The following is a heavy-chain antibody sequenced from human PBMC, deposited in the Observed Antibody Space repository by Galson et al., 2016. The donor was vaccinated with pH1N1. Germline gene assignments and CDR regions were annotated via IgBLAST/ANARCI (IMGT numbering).Heavy chain of an antibody. Sequence: ETLSLTCTVYGGSFSDYYWSWIRQPSGKGLEWIGEVNPSGSTIYNPSLNSRVIISADTSRNQFSLKLTSGTAADTAVYFCARVDFGGKLGDWGQGTQVTVSS. CDR2: VNPSGST. CDR1: GGSFSDYY. D-gene: IGHD3-10*01. V-gene: IGHV4-34*01. CDR3: ARVDFGGKLGD. J-gene: IGHJ4*02.